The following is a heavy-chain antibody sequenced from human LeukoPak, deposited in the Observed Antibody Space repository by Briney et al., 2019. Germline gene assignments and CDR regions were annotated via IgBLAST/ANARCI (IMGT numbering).Heavy chain of an antibody. V-gene: IGHV1-8*01. Sequence: ASVKVSCKASGYTFTSYDINWVRQATGQGLEWMGWINPNSGNTGYAQKFQGRVTMTRNTSISTAYMELSSLRSEDTAVYYCARGGWDYVWGSYRSLGYWGQGTLVTVSS. D-gene: IGHD3-16*02. J-gene: IGHJ4*02. CDR1: GYTFTSYD. CDR2: INPNSGNT. CDR3: ARGGWDYVWGSYRSLGY.